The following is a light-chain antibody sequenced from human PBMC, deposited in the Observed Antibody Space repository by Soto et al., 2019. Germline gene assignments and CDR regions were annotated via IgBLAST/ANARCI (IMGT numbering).Light chain of an antibody. Sequence: DIVMTQSPDFLAVSLGERATINCKSSQSVLSSSNNKNYLTWYQQKPGQPPKLLIYLASARESGVPDRFTGSGSRTDFTLTISSLQAEDVAVYYCQQYYSTPYTFGQGTNLEIK. CDR3: QQYYSTPYT. CDR2: LAS. CDR1: QSVLSSSNNKNY. J-gene: IGKJ2*01. V-gene: IGKV4-1*01.